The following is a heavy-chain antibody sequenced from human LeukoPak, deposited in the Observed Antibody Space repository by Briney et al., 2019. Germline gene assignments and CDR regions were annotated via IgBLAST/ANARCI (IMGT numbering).Heavy chain of an antibody. CDR2: ISGSTGST. V-gene: IGHV3-23*01. Sequence: GGSLRLSCAASGFTFSNYAMNWVRQAPGKGLEWVSLISGSTGSTYYADSVKGRFSISRDNSKNTVYLQMNSLRAEDTATYYCAKALNYWYFDLWGRGNLVTVSS. CDR3: AKALNYWYFDL. J-gene: IGHJ2*01. CDR1: GFTFSNYA.